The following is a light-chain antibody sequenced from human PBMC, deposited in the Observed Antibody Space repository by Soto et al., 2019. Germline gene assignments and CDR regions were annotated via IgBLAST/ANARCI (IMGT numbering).Light chain of an antibody. V-gene: IGKV3-11*01. CDR2: DAS. Sequence: EIVLTQSPATLSLSPGERATLSCRASQSVSSYLAWYQQKPGQAPRLLIYDASNRATGIPARFSGSGSGTAFTLTISTLEPEDFAVYYCQQRSHWPFTFGPGTKVDIK. CDR1: QSVSSY. CDR3: QQRSHWPFT. J-gene: IGKJ3*01.